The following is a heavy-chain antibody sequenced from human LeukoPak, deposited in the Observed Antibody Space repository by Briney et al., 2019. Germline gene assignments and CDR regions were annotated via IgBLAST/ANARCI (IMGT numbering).Heavy chain of an antibody. Sequence: GGSLRLSCAASGFTFDDYGMSWVRQAPGKGLEWVSGINWNGGSTGYADSVKGRFTISRDNAKNSLYLQMNSLRAEDTALYYRARGSYNFWGVQYYYYMDVWGKGTTVTVSS. CDR1: GFTFDDYG. CDR3: ARGSYNFWGVQYYYYMDV. CDR2: INWNGGST. D-gene: IGHD3-3*01. V-gene: IGHV3-20*04. J-gene: IGHJ6*03.